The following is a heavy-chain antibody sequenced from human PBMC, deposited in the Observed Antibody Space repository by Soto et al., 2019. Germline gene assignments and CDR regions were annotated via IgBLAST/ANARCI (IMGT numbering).Heavy chain of an antibody. CDR3: ASFDSPGSGFDY. CDR1: GGSISSGDSY. CDR2: FYYSGST. J-gene: IGHJ4*02. D-gene: IGHD3-10*01. V-gene: IGHV4-30-4*01. Sequence: QVQLQESGQGLVKPSQTLSLPCTAPGGSISSGDSYWSWIRQPQGKGLEGIGYFYYSGSTYYNPSLKSRVTISVDTSKNQFSLKLSSVTAADTAVYYCASFDSPGSGFDYWGQGTLVTVSS.